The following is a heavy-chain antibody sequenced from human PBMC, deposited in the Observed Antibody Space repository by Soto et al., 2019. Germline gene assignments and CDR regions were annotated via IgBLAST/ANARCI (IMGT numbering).Heavy chain of an antibody. CDR3: ARHVGYCSGGTCYNYWYFDL. D-gene: IGHD2-15*01. J-gene: IGHJ2*01. Sequence: QVQLQESGPGLVKPSETLSLTCTVSGDSISSYYWSWIRQPPGKGLEWIGYIHYSGSTNYNPSLKIRVPISVHTSKNQFSLKLSSVTAADTAIYYCARHVGYCSGGTCYNYWYFDLWGRGTLVTVSS. CDR1: GDSISSYY. CDR2: IHYSGST. V-gene: IGHV4-59*08.